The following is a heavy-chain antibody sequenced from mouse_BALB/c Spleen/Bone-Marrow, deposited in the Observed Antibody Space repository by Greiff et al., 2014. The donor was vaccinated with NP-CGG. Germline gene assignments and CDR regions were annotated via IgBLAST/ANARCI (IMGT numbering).Heavy chain of an antibody. CDR3: ASYRYGWYFDV. V-gene: IGHV14-3*02. Sequence: VQLKESGAELVKPGASVKLSCTASGFNIKDTYMHWVKQRPEQGLEWIGRIDPANGNTKYDPKFQGKATITADTSSNTAYLQLSSLTSEDTAVYDCASYRYGWYFDVWGAGTTVTVSS. D-gene: IGHD2-14*01. J-gene: IGHJ1*01. CDR2: IDPANGNT. CDR1: GFNIKDTY.